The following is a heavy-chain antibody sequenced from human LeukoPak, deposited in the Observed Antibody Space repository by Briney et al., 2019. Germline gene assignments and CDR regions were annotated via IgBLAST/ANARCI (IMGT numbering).Heavy chain of an antibody. Sequence: PSETLSLTCTVSGGSISSSSYSWGRIRQPPGKGLEWIASIYYGRSTYCNPSLKSRVTISVDTSKNQFSLKLSSVTAADTAVYHCARDSAVPKDGWCDPWGQRTLVTLSS. CDR2: IYYGRST. CDR3: ARDSAVPKDGWCDP. D-gene: IGHD2-2*01. J-gene: IGHJ5*02. V-gene: IGHV4-39*07. CDR1: GGSISSSSYS.